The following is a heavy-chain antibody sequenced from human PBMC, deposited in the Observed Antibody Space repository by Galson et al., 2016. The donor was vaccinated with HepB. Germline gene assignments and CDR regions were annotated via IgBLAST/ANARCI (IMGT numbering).Heavy chain of an antibody. CDR2: INSEGSST. CDR3: VREILLVVGYYGMDV. CDR1: GFTFSRYW. Sequence: SLRLSCAASGFTFSRYWMHWVRQAPGEGLVWVSRINSEGSSTRYADPVKGRFRISRDNAKNPLYLQRNSLRAEDTAVYYCVREILLVVGYYGMDVWGQGTTVTVSS. D-gene: IGHD5-18*01. V-gene: IGHV3-74*01. J-gene: IGHJ6*02.